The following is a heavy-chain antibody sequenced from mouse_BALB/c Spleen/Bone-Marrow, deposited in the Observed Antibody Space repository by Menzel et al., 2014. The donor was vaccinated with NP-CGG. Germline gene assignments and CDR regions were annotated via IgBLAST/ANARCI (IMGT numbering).Heavy chain of an antibody. CDR2: IRLKSDNYAT. D-gene: IGHD4-1*01. CDR3: SGWDQFAF. J-gene: IGHJ3*01. CDR1: GFTFSSYW. Sequence: LQQSGGGLVQPGGSMKLSCVASGFTFSSYWMSWVRQSPEKGLEWVAEIRLKSDNYATHYAESVKGKFTISRDDSKSRLYLQVNSLRTEDTGIYYCSGWDQFAFWGQGTLVTVSA. V-gene: IGHV6-6*02.